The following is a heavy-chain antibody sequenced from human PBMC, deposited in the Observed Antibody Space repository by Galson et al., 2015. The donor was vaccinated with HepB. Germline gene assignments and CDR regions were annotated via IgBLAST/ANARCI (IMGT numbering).Heavy chain of an antibody. CDR3: ARGRGTSDPYSLDY. V-gene: IGHV3-53*01. D-gene: IGHD2-15*01. Sequence: SLRLSCAASGFTVISTYMTWVRQAPGKGLDWVSMISRGGDKHYVDSVKGRFTISRDYSKNTVFLHMNNLRAEDTAVYYCARGRGTSDPYSLDYWGQGTLVSVSS. CDR1: GFTVISTY. J-gene: IGHJ4*02. CDR2: ISRGGDK.